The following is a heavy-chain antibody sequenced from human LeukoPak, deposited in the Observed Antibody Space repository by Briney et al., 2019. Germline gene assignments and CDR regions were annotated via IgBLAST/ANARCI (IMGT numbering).Heavy chain of an antibody. V-gene: IGHV3-30*18. CDR2: ISYDGSNK. Sequence: GGSLRLSCAASGFTFSSYGMHWVRQAPGKGLEWVAVISYDGSNKYYADSVKGRFTISRDNSKNTLYLQMNSLRAEDTAVYYCAKGVQLVLEDYFDYWGQGTLVTVSS. J-gene: IGHJ4*02. CDR3: AKGVQLVLEDYFDY. D-gene: IGHD6-13*01. CDR1: GFTFSSYG.